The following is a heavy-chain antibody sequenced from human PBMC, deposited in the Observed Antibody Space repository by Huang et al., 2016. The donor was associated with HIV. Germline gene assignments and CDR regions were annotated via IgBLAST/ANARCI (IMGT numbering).Heavy chain of an antibody. D-gene: IGHD6-6*01. CDR2: IDHSGSN. Sequence: QVQLQQWGAGLLKPSETLSLTCAVYGGSFTGYYWGWFRQPPGQGLEWIGVIDHSGSNKYDPSFKRRVTMSVDTSKNQFSLKLISVTAADAAMYYCASGPDSARTLDFWGQGTLVTVSS. CDR1: GGSFTGYY. CDR3: ASGPDSARTLDF. V-gene: IGHV4-34*01. J-gene: IGHJ4*02.